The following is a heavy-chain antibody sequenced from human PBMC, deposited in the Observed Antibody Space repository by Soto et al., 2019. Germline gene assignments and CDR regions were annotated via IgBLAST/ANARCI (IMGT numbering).Heavy chain of an antibody. CDR1: GGTFSSYA. J-gene: IGHJ4*02. CDR2: ISGYNGNT. V-gene: IGHV1-18*01. CDR3: ARDLGGQIVDY. Sequence: ASVKVSCKASGGTFSSYAISWVRQAPGQGLEWMGWISGYNGNTKYAQTLQGRVTMTTDTSTSTAYMELRSLRSDDTAVYYCARDLGGQIVDYWGQGTLVTVSS. D-gene: IGHD1-26*01.